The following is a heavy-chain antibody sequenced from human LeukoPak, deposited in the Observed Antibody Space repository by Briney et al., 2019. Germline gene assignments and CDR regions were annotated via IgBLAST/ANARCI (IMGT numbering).Heavy chain of an antibody. CDR2: IYYSGST. V-gene: IGHV4-31*03. Sequence: SETLPLTCTVSGGSIDSGGYFWTWIRQHPGKGLEWIGYIYYSGSTYYNPSLKSRVTISVDTSKNQFSLSLNSVTATDTAVYYCARQNGYFQQWGQGTLVTVSS. D-gene: IGHD1-1*01. CDR3: ARQNGYFQQ. CDR1: GGSIDSGGYF. J-gene: IGHJ1*01.